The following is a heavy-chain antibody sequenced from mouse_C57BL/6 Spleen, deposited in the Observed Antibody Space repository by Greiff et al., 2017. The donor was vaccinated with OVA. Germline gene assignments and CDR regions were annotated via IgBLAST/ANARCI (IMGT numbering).Heavy chain of an antibody. CDR2: IDPETGGT. V-gene: IGHV1-15*01. Sequence: QVQLQQSGAELVRPGASVTLSCKASGYTFTDYEMHWVKQTPVHGLEWIGAIDPETGGTAYNQKFKGKAILTADKSSSTAYMELRSLTSEDSAVYYCTRSLLRTWYFDVWGTGTTVTVSS. J-gene: IGHJ1*03. CDR1: GYTFTDYE. D-gene: IGHD1-1*01. CDR3: TRSLLRTWYFDV.